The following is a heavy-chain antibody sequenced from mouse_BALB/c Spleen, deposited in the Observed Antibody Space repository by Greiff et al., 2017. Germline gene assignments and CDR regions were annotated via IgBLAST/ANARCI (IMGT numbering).Heavy chain of an antibody. CDR2: INPNNGGT. V-gene: IGHV1-18*01. CDR1: GYTFTDYN. Sequence: VQLQQSGPELVKPGASVKIPCKASGYTFTDYNMDWVKQSHGKSLEWIGDINPNNGGTIYNQKFKGKATLTADKSSSTAYMQLSSLTSEDSAVYFCARKGSFITTVVDYFDYWGQGTTLKVSS. J-gene: IGHJ2*01. CDR3: ARKGSFITTVVDYFDY. D-gene: IGHD1-1*01.